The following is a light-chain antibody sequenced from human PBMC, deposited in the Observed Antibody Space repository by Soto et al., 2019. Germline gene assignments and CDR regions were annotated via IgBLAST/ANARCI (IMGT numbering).Light chain of an antibody. CDR2: AAS. J-gene: IGKJ2*01. Sequence: EIVMTQSPASLSVSPGDGATLSCRASQSVASNVAWYQQKPGQGPRVLIHAASTRAAGVPARFSGSGSGTDFTLTISSLQSEDFAVYYCQQYHNWPPQYTFGQGTKLQIK. CDR3: QQYHNWPPQYT. V-gene: IGKV3-15*01. CDR1: QSVASN.